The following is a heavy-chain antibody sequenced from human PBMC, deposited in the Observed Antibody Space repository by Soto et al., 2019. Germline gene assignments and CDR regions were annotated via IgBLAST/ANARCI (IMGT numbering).Heavy chain of an antibody. D-gene: IGHD2-2*01. Sequence: SETLSLTCTVSGGSISSSSYYWGWIRQPPGKGLEWIGSIYYSGSTYYNPSLKSRVTISVDTSKNQFSLKLSSVTAADTAVYYCATRYCSSTSCYPRKKGAFDIWGQGTMVTVSS. CDR2: IYYSGST. J-gene: IGHJ3*02. V-gene: IGHV4-39*01. CDR1: GGSISSSSYY. CDR3: ATRYCSSTSCYPRKKGAFDI.